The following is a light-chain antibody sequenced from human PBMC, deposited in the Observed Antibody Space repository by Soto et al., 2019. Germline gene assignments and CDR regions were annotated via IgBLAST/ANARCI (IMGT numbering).Light chain of an antibody. Sequence: QSALTQPASVSGSPGQSITISCTGTSSDVGSYNLVSWYQQHPGKAPKLIIYEDSKRPSGVSNRFSGSKSGNTASLTISGLQAEDESDYNCCSYADSSTYVFGTGTKVTVL. CDR3: CSYADSSTYV. V-gene: IGLV2-23*01. CDR1: SSDVGSYNL. J-gene: IGLJ1*01. CDR2: EDS.